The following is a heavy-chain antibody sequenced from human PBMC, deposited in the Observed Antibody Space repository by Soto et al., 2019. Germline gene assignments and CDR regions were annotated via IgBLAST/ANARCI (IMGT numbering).Heavy chain of an antibody. CDR3: ARTADDSYWFDP. V-gene: IGHV4-34*01. J-gene: IGHJ5*02. CDR2: INHSGST. D-gene: IGHD1-1*01. CDR1: GGSFSGYY. Sequence: SETLSLTCAVYGGSFSGYYWSWIRQPPGKGLEWIGEINHSGSTNYNPSLKSRVTISVDTSKNQFSLKLSSVTAADTAVYYCARTADDSYWFDPWGQGTLVTVSS.